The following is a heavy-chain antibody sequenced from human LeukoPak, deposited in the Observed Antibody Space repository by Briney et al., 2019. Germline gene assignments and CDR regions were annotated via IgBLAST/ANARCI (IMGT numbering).Heavy chain of an antibody. CDR1: GYSFTSYW. D-gene: IGHD3-22*01. V-gene: IGHV5-51*01. Sequence: GESLKISCKGSGYSFTSYWIGWVRQMPGKGLEWMGIIYPGDSDTRYSPSFQGQVTISADKSISTAYLQWSSLKASDTAMYYCASTYYDSSGYDNFDYWGQGTLVTVSS. CDR3: ASTYYDSSGYDNFDY. J-gene: IGHJ4*02. CDR2: IYPGDSDT.